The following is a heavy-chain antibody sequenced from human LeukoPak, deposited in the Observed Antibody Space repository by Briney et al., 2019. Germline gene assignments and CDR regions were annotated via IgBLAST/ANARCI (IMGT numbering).Heavy chain of an antibody. CDR2: ISAYNGNT. CDR1: GYTFSNYG. D-gene: IGHD2-2*01. Sequence: ASVKVSCKASGYTFSNYGITWVRQAPGQGLEWMGWISAYNGNTNYAQKLQGRVTMTTDTSTSTAYMELRSLRSDDTAVYYCARARVGRTHGRAFDIWGQGTMVTVSS. CDR3: ARARVGRTHGRAFDI. V-gene: IGHV1-18*01. J-gene: IGHJ3*02.